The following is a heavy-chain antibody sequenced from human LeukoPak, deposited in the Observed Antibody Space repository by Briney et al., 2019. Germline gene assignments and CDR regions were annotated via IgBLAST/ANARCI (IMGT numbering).Heavy chain of an antibody. CDR2: ISGSGDST. V-gene: IGHV3-23*01. J-gene: IGHJ4*02. D-gene: IGHD2-21*01. Sequence: GGSLRLSCAASGFTFSSYVMSWVRQAPGKGLEWVSGISGSGDSTYYADSVKGRFTISRDNSKNTLYLQMNSLRADDTAVYYCAKGVIVVIAEGYYFDYWGRGTLVTVSS. CDR3: AKGVIVVIAEGYYFDY. CDR1: GFTFSSYV.